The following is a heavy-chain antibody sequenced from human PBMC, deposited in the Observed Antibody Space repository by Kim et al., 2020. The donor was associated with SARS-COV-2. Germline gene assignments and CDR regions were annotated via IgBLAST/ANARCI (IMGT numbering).Heavy chain of an antibody. D-gene: IGHD6-6*01. V-gene: IGHV5-51*01. J-gene: IGHJ5*02. Sequence: SPSFQGQVTISADKSISSAYLQWSSLKASDTAMYYCARALVGWANWFDPWGQGTLVTVSS. CDR3: ARALVGWANWFDP.